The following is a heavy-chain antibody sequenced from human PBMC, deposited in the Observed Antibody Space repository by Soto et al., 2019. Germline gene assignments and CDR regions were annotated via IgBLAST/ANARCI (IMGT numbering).Heavy chain of an antibody. CDR1: GGSLSSLS. CDR3: GRGQPMVRDYYYGMGV. D-gene: IGHD6-13*01. J-gene: IGHJ6*02. V-gene: IGHV4-59*11. Sequence: PSVTLSFTCTASGGSLSSLSGRWNRQPPGKGLDWIGYIYYSGGTTSNPSLKSRATISVDTSKNQFSLQLSYETAAATAAYYCGRGQPMVRDYYYGMGVWGQGTTGTVCS. CDR2: IYYSGGT.